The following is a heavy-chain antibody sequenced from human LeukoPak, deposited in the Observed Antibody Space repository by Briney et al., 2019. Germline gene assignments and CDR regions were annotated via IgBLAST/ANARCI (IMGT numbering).Heavy chain of an antibody. Sequence: GGSLRLSCAASGFTFSSYSMHWVRQAPGKGLEWVAVISYDGSNKYYADSVKGRFTISRDNSKNTLYLQMNSLRAEDTCVYYCAKGSDYPDNWGQGTLVTVSS. V-gene: IGHV3-30*18. J-gene: IGHJ4*02. CDR2: ISYDGSNK. CDR3: AKGSDYPDN. CDR1: GFTFSSYS.